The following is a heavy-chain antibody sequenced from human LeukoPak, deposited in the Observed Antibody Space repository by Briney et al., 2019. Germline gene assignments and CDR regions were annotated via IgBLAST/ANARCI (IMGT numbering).Heavy chain of an antibody. CDR1: GGSISSYY. J-gene: IGHJ4*02. Sequence: SETLSLTCTVSGGSISSYYWSWIRQPPGKGLEWIGSIYHSGSTYYNPSLKSRVTISVDTSKNQFSLKLSSVTAADTAVYYCARVLYYGSGSYYNLFDYWGQGTLVTVSS. CDR3: ARVLYYGSGSYYNLFDY. V-gene: IGHV4-38-2*02. D-gene: IGHD3-10*01. CDR2: IYHSGST.